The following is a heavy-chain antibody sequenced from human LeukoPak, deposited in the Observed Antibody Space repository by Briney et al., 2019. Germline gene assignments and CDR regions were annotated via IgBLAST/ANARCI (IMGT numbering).Heavy chain of an antibody. Sequence: SETLSLTCTVSGGSISSYYWSWIRQPAGKGLEWIGRIYSGGSTNYNPSLKSRVTMSVDSSNNQFSLKLSSVTAADTAVFYCARENTGSYREFDYWGQGALVTVSS. V-gene: IGHV4-4*07. CDR2: IYSGGST. CDR3: ARENTGSYREFDY. J-gene: IGHJ4*02. CDR1: GGSISSYY. D-gene: IGHD1-26*01.